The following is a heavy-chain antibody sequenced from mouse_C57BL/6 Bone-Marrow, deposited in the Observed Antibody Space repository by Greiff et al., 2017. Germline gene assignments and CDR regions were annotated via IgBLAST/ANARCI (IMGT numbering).Heavy chain of an antibody. V-gene: IGHV1-69*01. CDR2: IDPSDRYT. CDR3: AREGYYYGKGY. CDR1: GYTFPSYW. J-gene: IGHJ2*01. D-gene: IGHD1-1*01. Sequence: QVQLQQSGAELVMPGASVKLSCQASGYTFPSYWMHWVKQRPGQGLEWIGEIDPSDRYTNYNQKFKGKSTLTVDKSSRSAYMQLSSLTSEDSAVYYCAREGYYYGKGYWGQGTTLTVSS.